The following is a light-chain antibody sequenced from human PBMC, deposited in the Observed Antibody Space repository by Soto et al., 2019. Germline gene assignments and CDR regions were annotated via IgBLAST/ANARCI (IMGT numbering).Light chain of an antibody. Sequence: QAVVTQEPSLTVSPGGTVTLTCGSTTGAVTSSHYPYWFQQKPGQAPRTLIYDTSNKHSWTPDRFSGSLLGGKAALTLAGAQTDDEADYYCLLSYSGTSWVFGGGTKVTVL. CDR2: DTS. V-gene: IGLV7-46*01. CDR3: LLSYSGTSWV. J-gene: IGLJ3*02. CDR1: TGAVTSSHY.